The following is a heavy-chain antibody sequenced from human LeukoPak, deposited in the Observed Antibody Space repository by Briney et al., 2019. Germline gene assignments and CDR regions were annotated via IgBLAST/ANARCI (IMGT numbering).Heavy chain of an antibody. CDR1: GFTFSSYA. V-gene: IGHV3-23*01. J-gene: IGHJ4*02. Sequence: PGGSLRPSCAASGFTFSSYAMSWVRQAPGKGLEWVSGISGSGGSTHYADSVKGRFTISRDNAKNSLYLQMNSLRVEDTAVYYCASEQSGYFDYWGQGTLVTVSS. D-gene: IGHD3-22*01. CDR3: ASEQSGYFDY. CDR2: ISGSGGST.